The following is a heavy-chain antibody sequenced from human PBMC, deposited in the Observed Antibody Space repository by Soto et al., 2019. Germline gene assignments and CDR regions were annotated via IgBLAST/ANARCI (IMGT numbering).Heavy chain of an antibody. D-gene: IGHD3-3*01. CDR3: ARGRYYDFWSGKYGMDV. V-gene: IGHV4-34*01. Sequence: PSETLSLTCAVYGGSFSGYYWSWIRHPPGRGREWSGSSIHSGGTNYNPSLKSRVTISVDTSKNQFSLKLSSATAADTAVYYCARGRYYDFWSGKYGMDVLGQGTTVTVSS. CDR2: SIHSGGT. CDR1: GGSFSGYY. J-gene: IGHJ6*02.